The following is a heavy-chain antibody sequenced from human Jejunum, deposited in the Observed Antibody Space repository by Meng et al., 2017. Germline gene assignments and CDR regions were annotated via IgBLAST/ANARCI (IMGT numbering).Heavy chain of an antibody. CDR2: IYHSGVT. V-gene: IGHV4-38-2*02. D-gene: IGHD1-26*01. J-gene: IGHJ4*02. Sequence: GSLRLSYTVSGYSMSRGYYWGWIRQPPGKGLEWIASIYHSGVTYYNPSLKSRVTISVDTSKDHFSLKLSSVAAADTAVYYCARGSYYFDYWGQGTLVTISS. CDR1: GYSMSRGYY. CDR3: ARGSYYFDY.